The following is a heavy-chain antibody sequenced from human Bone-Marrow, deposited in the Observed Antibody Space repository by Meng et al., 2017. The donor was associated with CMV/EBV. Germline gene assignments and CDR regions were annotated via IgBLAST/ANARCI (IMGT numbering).Heavy chain of an antibody. Sequence: SETLSLTCTVSGGSISSSSYYWGWIRQPPGKGLEWIGSIYYSGSTYYNPSLKSRVTISVDTSKNQFSLKLSSVTAADTAVYYCARGYSSSWPFDYWGQGTLVTVSS. D-gene: IGHD6-13*01. CDR1: GGSISSSSYY. J-gene: IGHJ4*02. CDR2: IYYSGST. CDR3: ARGYSSSWPFDY. V-gene: IGHV4-39*07.